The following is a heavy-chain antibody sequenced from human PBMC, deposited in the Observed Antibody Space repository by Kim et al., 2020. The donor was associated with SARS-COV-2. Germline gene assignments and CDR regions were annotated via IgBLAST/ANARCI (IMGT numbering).Heavy chain of an antibody. D-gene: IGHD6-13*01. Sequence: YNPSLKSRVTISVDTSKNQFSRKLSSVTAADTAVYYCASSSSWRYNWFDPWGQGTLVTVSS. V-gene: IGHV4-39*01. CDR3: ASSSSWRYNWFDP. J-gene: IGHJ5*02.